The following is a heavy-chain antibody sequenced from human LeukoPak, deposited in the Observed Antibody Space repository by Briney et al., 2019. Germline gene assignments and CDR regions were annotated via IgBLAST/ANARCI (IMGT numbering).Heavy chain of an antibody. V-gene: IGHV4-59*01. CDR3: ARAGYGVGDTAHHYFDY. Sequence: SETLSLTCTVSGAFISSSYWSWIRQPPGKGLECIGYIYYSGSTNYNPSLKSRVTMSVDTSKNQFSLKLSSVTAADTAVYYCARAGYGVGDTAHHYFDYWGQGTLVTVSS. CDR2: IYYSGST. CDR1: GAFISSSY. J-gene: IGHJ4*02. D-gene: IGHD1-26*01.